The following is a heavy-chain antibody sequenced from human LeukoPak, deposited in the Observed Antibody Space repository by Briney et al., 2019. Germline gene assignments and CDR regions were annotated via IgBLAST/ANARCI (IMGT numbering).Heavy chain of an antibody. CDR1: GDSISSGAYS. CDR3: ARGFFVRENPGSWSAP. D-gene: IGHD3-10*02. CDR2: IYHTGNT. J-gene: IGHJ5*02. Sequence: SETLSLTCAVSGDSISSGAYSWNWIRQPPGKGLEGIGYIYHTGNTFYNPSLKSPVSISVDRSNTPFSLSLTSVTAAATDVYYCARGFFVRENPGSWSAPWGQGPLVTVSP. V-gene: IGHV4-30-2*01.